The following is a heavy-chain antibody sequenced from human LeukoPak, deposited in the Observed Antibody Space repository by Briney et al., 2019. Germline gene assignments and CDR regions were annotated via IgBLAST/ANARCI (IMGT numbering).Heavy chain of an antibody. D-gene: IGHD2-2*01. Sequence: SETLSLTCTVSGGSISSYYWSWIRQPPGKGLEWIGYIYYSGSTNYNPSLKSRVTISVDTSKNRFSLKLSSVTAADTAVYYCARDSLVVVPAASHYYYYGMDVWGKGTTVTVSS. CDR3: ARDSLVVVPAASHYYYYGMDV. CDR1: GGSISSYY. J-gene: IGHJ6*04. CDR2: IYYSGST. V-gene: IGHV4-59*01.